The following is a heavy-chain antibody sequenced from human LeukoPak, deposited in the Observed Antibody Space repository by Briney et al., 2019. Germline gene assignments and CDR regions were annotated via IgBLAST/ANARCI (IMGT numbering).Heavy chain of an antibody. CDR3: ARVPGPYTTSRFDF. D-gene: IGHD2-2*02. V-gene: IGHV1-2*05. J-gene: IGHJ4*02. CDR1: GYTFTGYY. CDR2: IDPDSGGT. Sequence: ASVRVSCKTSGYTFTGYYLHWVRQAPGQRPEWMGRIDPDSGGTHYGQKFQGRVTVTRDTSITTVYMELSGLTSDDTVVYYCARVPGPYTTSRFDFWGQGTLVTVSS.